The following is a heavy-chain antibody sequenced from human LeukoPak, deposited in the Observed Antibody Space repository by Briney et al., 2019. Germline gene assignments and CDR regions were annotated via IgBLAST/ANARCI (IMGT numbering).Heavy chain of an antibody. V-gene: IGHV3-23*01. CDR2: ISASGVVT. D-gene: IGHD6-19*01. Sequence: GGSLRLSCAASGFTFASYAMAWVRQAPGKGLEWVSVISASGVVTNYADSVKGRFTISRDNSKNTLYLQMNSLRVGDTAVYYCAKDSGSGWYQYGMDVWGQGTTVTVSS. J-gene: IGHJ6*02. CDR1: GFTFASYA. CDR3: AKDSGSGWYQYGMDV.